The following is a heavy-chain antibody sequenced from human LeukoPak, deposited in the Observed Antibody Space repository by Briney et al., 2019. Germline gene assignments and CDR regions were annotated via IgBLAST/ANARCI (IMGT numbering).Heavy chain of an antibody. CDR3: ARTYYDILTGTAAFDI. J-gene: IGHJ3*02. V-gene: IGHV4-38-2*02. Sequence: SETLSLTCTVSGYSISSGYYWGWIRQPPGKGLEWIGSIYHSGSTYYNPSLKSRGTISVDTSKNQFSLKLSSVTAADTAVYYCARTYYDILTGTAAFDIWGQGTMVTVSS. CDR1: GYSISSGYY. CDR2: IYHSGST. D-gene: IGHD3-9*01.